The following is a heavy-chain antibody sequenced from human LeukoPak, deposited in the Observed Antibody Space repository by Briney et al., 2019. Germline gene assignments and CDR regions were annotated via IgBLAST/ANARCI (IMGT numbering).Heavy chain of an antibody. Sequence: ASVKVSCKASGYTFTGYYMHWVRQAPGRGLEWMGWINPNSGDTNYAQKFQGRVTMTRDTSISTAYMELSRLRADDTAMFYCARDGTFDIWGQGTMVTVSS. V-gene: IGHV1-2*02. CDR3: ARDGTFDI. J-gene: IGHJ3*02. D-gene: IGHD1-26*01. CDR2: INPNSGDT. CDR1: GYTFTGYY.